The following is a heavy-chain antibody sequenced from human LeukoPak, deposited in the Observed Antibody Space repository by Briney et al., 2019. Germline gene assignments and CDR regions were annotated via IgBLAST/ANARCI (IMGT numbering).Heavy chain of an antibody. J-gene: IGHJ6*03. CDR3: ARGVWSGYNYYYYMDV. CDR1: RYTFTGYY. D-gene: IGHD3-3*01. Sequence: ASVKVSCKASRYTFTGYYMHWVRQAPGQGLEWMGWIDRNGGGTNYAQKFQGRVTMTRDTTISTAYMELSSLRSDDTAEYYCARGVWSGYNYYYYMDVWGKGTTVTASS. CDR2: IDRNGGGT. V-gene: IGHV1-2*02.